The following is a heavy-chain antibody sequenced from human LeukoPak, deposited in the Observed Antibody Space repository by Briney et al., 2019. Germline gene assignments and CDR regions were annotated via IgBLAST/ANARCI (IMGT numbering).Heavy chain of an antibody. Sequence: GESLKISCKGSGYSFTSYGIAWVRRMPGKGLEWMGLIYPGDSDTRYSPSFQGQVTISADKSSSTAYLQWSSLKASDTALYYCAKGANGHSFDYWGQGTPVTVSS. D-gene: IGHD2-8*01. CDR1: GYSFTSYG. V-gene: IGHV5-51*01. CDR2: IYPGDSDT. J-gene: IGHJ4*02. CDR3: AKGANGHSFDY.